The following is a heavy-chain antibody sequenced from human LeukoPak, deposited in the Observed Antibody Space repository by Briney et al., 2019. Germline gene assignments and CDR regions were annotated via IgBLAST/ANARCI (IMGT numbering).Heavy chain of an antibody. V-gene: IGHV3-23*01. CDR3: AKRGGDSGSYYGNDAFDI. D-gene: IGHD1-26*01. J-gene: IGHJ3*02. CDR1: GFTFSSYA. CDR2: TSGSGGST. Sequence: GGSLRLSCAASGFTFSSYAMSWVRQAPGKGLEWVSATSGSGGSTYYADSVKGRFTISRDNSKNTLYLQMNSLRAEDTAVYYCAKRGGDSGSYYGNDAFDIWGQGTMVTVSS.